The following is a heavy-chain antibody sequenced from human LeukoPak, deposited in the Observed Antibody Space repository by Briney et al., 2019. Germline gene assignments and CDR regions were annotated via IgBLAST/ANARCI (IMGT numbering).Heavy chain of an antibody. CDR1: GFTFSSYA. V-gene: IGHV3-30-3*01. J-gene: IGHJ4*02. CDR2: ISYDGSNK. CDR3: AKDLGN. Sequence: GGSLRLSCAASGFTFSSYAMHWVRQAPGKGLEWVAVISYDGSNKYYADSVKGRFTISRDNSKNTLYLQMNSLRAEDTAVYYCAKDLGNWGQGTLVTVSS.